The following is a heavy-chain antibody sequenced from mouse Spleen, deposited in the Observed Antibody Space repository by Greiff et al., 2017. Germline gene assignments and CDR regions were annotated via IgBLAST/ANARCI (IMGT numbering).Heavy chain of an antibody. CDR2: IDPENGDT. CDR1: GFNIKDDY. Sequence: VQLKESGAELVRPGASVKLSCTASGFNIKDDYMHWVKQRPEQGLEWIGWIDPENGDTEYASKFQGKATITADTSSNTAYLQLSSLTSEDTAVYYCTTRGDEGIFDYWGQGTTLTVSS. J-gene: IGHJ2*01. D-gene: IGHD2-13*01. CDR3: TTRGDEGIFDY. V-gene: IGHV14-4*01.